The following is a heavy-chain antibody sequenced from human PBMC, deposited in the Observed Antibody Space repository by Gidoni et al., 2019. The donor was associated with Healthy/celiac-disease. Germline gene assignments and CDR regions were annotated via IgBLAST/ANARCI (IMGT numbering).Heavy chain of an antibody. CDR1: GFTFRSYS. CDR2: ISSSSSYI. Sequence: EVQLVESGGGLVKPGGSLRLSCAASGFTFRSYSMNWVRQAPGKGLEWVSSISSSSSYIYYADSVKGRFTISRDNAKNSLYLQMNSLRAEDTAVYYCARSQSGGWYTAVEYWGQGTLVTVSS. D-gene: IGHD6-19*01. CDR3: ARSQSGGWYTAVEY. V-gene: IGHV3-21*01. J-gene: IGHJ4*02.